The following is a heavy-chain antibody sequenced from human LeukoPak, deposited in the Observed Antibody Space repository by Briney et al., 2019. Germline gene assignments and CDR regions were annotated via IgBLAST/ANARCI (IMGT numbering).Heavy chain of an antibody. D-gene: IGHD3-22*01. CDR3: ASVYYDSSGNY. Sequence: GGSLRLSCAASGFTFSSYWTSWVRQAPGKGLEWVANIKQDGSEKYYVDSVKGRFTISRDNAKNSLYLQMNSLRAEDTAVYYCASVYYDSSGNYWGQGPLVTVSS. J-gene: IGHJ4*02. V-gene: IGHV3-7*01. CDR1: GFTFSSYW. CDR2: IKQDGSEK.